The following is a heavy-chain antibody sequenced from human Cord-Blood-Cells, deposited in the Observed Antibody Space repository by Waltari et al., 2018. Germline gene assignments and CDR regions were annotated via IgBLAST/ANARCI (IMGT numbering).Heavy chain of an antibody. J-gene: IGHJ4*02. Sequence: EVQLLESGGGLVQPGGSLILSCAASGFTFSSYAMSWVRQAPGKGLEWVSAISGSGGSTYYADSVKGRFTISRDNSKNTLYLQMNSLRAEDTAVYYCAKDALIIAAAGPYFDYWGQGTLVTVSS. CDR2: ISGSGGST. D-gene: IGHD6-13*01. CDR1: GFTFSSYA. V-gene: IGHV3-23*01. CDR3: AKDALIIAAAGPYFDY.